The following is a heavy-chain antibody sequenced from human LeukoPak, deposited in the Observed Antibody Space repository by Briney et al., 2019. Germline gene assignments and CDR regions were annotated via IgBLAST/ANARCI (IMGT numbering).Heavy chain of an antibody. CDR3: ATALVVMGAFDI. CDR1: GYTLTELS. D-gene: IGHD3-22*01. Sequence: ASVKVSCKVSGYTLTELSMHWVRQAPRKGLEWMGGFDPEDGETIYAQKFQGRVTMTEDTSTDTAYMELSSLRSEDTAVYYCATALVVMGAFDIWGQGTMVTVSS. V-gene: IGHV1-24*01. CDR2: FDPEDGET. J-gene: IGHJ3*02.